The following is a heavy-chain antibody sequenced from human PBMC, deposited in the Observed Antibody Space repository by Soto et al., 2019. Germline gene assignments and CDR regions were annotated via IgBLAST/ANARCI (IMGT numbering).Heavy chain of an antibody. CDR3: ARGTYYYDSSGYSPSWWFDP. CDR1: GGTFSSYT. CDR2: IIPILGIA. J-gene: IGHJ5*02. Sequence: SVKVSCKASGGTFSSYTISWVRQAPGQGLEWMGRIIPILGIANYAQKFQGRVTITADKSTSTAYMELSSLRSEDTAVYYCARGTYYYDSSGYSPSWWFDPWGQGTLVTVS. V-gene: IGHV1-69*02. D-gene: IGHD3-22*01.